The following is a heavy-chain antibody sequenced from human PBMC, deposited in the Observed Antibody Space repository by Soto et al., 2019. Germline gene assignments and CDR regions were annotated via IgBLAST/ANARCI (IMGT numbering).Heavy chain of an antibody. J-gene: IGHJ6*03. CDR2: ISAYNGNT. CDR1: GYSFTNYG. Sequence: QDQLVQSGVEVKKPEASVKVSCKASGYSFTNYGITWVRQAPGQGFEWMGWISAYNGNTNYAQKFQGRVTMTTDAYTSTAYLELRSLRSDDTAVYYCARDRGVAPPVAGNTHYYYYMDVWGKGTTVTVSS. CDR3: ARDRGVAPPVAGNTHYYYYMDV. D-gene: IGHD6-19*01. V-gene: IGHV1-18*01.